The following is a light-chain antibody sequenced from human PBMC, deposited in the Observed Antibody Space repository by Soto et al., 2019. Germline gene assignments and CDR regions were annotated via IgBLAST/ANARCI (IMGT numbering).Light chain of an antibody. CDR3: SSYAGSNNVVV. J-gene: IGLJ2*01. CDR2: EVS. V-gene: IGLV2-8*01. CDR1: SSDVGTYNY. Sequence: QSALTQPPSASGSPGQSVTISCTGTSSDVGTYNYVSWYQQHPGKAPKLMIYEVSKRPSGVPDRFSGSKSGNTASLTVSGLQADDEADYYCSSYAGSNNVVVFGGGTQLTVL.